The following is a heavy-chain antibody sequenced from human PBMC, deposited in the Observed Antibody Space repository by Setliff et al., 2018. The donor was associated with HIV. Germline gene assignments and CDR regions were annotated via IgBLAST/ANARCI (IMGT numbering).Heavy chain of an antibody. CDR2: INQGGTT. Sequence: SETLSLTCAVYSGSFSGYYWSWLRQPPGRGLEWIGEINQGGTTNYNPSLKSQATISVHTSKNQVSLKLSSVTAADTAVYYCARVYDILTGYVPKGAWFDSWGQGTLVTVSS. D-gene: IGHD3-9*01. V-gene: IGHV4-34*01. CDR3: ARVYDILTGYVPKGAWFDS. CDR1: SGSFSGYY. J-gene: IGHJ5*01.